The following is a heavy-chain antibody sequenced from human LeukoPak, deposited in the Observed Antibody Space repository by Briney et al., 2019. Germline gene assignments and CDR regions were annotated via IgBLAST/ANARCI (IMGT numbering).Heavy chain of an antibody. J-gene: IGHJ4*02. CDR2: IYYSGST. D-gene: IGHD4-17*01. V-gene: IGHV4-39*01. CDR3: ARHFRATVTKFDY. CDR1: GGSISSSSYY. Sequence: SETLSLNCTVSGGSISSSSYYWGWIRQPPGKGLEWIGSIYYSGSTYYNPSLKSRVTISVDTSKNQFSLKLSSVTAADTAVYYCARHFRATVTKFDYWGQGTLVTVSS.